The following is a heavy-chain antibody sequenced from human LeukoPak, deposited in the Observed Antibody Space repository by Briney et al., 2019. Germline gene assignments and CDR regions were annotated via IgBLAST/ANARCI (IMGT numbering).Heavy chain of an antibody. D-gene: IGHD3-22*01. Sequence: SSETLSLTCTVSGASISSYYWSWIRQPPGKALEWIGYIYYSGSTNYNPALKGRVTISEDTSKNQISLKLSSVTAADTAVYYCARVRGYYDSSDYDYWGQGTLVTVSS. CDR3: ARVRGYYDSSDYDY. V-gene: IGHV4-59*01. CDR2: IYYSGST. J-gene: IGHJ4*02. CDR1: GASISSYY.